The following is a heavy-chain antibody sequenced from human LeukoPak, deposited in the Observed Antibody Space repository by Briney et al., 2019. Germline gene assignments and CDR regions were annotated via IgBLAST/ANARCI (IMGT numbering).Heavy chain of an antibody. CDR3: AKEGGSGSYQTS. D-gene: IGHD3-10*01. V-gene: IGHV3-48*01. CDR2: IRSDSSNT. J-gene: IGHJ5*02. Sequence: GGSLRLSCAASGFTFSTYSMNWVRQAPGKGLEWISYIRSDSSNTYYADSVMGRFTISRDNAKNSLYLQMNSLRAEDTAVYYCAKEGGSGSYQTSWGQGTLVTVSS. CDR1: GFTFSTYS.